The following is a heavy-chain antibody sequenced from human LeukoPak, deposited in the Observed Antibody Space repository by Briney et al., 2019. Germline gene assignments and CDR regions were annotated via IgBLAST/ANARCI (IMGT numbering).Heavy chain of an antibody. CDR3: ARGPVAGRLYYFDC. D-gene: IGHD2-15*01. CDR2: INHSGST. V-gene: IGHV4-34*01. J-gene: IGHJ4*02. CDR1: GGSFSGYY. Sequence: SETLSLTCAVYGGSFSGYYWSRIRQPPGKGLEWIGEINHSGSTNYNPSLKSRVTISVDTSKNQFSLKLSSVTAADTAVYYCARGPVAGRLYYFDCWGQGTLVTVSS.